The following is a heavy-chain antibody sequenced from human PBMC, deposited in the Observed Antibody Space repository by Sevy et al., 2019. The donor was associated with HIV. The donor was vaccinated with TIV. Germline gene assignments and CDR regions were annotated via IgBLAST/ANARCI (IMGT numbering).Heavy chain of an antibody. Sequence: SETLSLTCIVSGGSMSSYYWTWIRQPPGKGLEWIGYIYYSGNTNYNPSLKSRVTISVDTSKNQFSLRLSSVTAADTAVYYCAKGGHYDSAGWDWGQGTLVTVSS. CDR2: IYYSGNT. J-gene: IGHJ4*02. V-gene: IGHV4-59*03. D-gene: IGHD3-22*01. CDR3: AKGGHYDSAGWD. CDR1: GGSMSSYY.